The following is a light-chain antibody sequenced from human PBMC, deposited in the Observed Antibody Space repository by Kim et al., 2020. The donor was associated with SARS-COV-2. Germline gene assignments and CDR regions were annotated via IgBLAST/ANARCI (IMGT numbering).Light chain of an antibody. CDR3: QQYGSSPWT. CDR2: DIS. Sequence: EIVLTQSPATLSLSPGERATLSCRASQGVSSSFLAWYQQKPGLAPRLLIYDISNRATGIPDRFSGSGSGTDFTLTISRLEPEDFAVYYCQQYGSSPWTFGQGTKVDIK. V-gene: IGKV3D-20*01. CDR1: QGVSSSF. J-gene: IGKJ1*01.